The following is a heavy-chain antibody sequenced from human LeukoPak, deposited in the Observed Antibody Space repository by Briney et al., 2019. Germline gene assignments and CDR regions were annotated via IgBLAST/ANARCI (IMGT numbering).Heavy chain of an antibody. V-gene: IGHV4-61*02. CDR2: IYTSGST. CDR3: ARDFSGYYQAYFDYGMDV. Sequence: SQTLSLTCTVSGGSISSGSYYWSWIRQPAGKGLEWIGRIYTSGSTNYNPSLKSRVTISVDTSKNQFSLKLSSVTAADTAVYYCARDFSGYYQAYFDYGMDVWGQGTTVTVSS. CDR1: GGSISSGSYY. D-gene: IGHD3-22*01. J-gene: IGHJ6*02.